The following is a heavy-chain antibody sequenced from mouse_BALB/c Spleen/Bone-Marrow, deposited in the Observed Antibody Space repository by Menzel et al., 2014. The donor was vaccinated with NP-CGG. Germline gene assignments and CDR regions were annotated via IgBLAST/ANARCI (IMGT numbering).Heavy chain of an antibody. Sequence: QVQLQQSGPELVKPGASVKISCKASGYAFSSSWMNWVKQRPGQGLEWIGRIYPGDGDTNYNGTFKGKATLTADKSSSTAYMQLSSLTSVDSAVYFCARGGNYRFDYWGQGTTLTVSS. V-gene: IGHV1-82*01. CDR1: GYAFSSSW. D-gene: IGHD2-1*01. CDR2: IYPGDGDT. J-gene: IGHJ2*01. CDR3: ARGGNYRFDY.